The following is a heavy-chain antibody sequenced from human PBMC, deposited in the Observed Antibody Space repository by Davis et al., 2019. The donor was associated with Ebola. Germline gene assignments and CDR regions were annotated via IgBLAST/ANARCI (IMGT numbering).Heavy chain of an antibody. Sequence: PSETLSLTCAVYNESLSGHFWSWIRQPPGKGLEWIGEINQGGTTNYNWSLKTRLTMSVDTSKTQFSLKLTSVTAADTAVYYCATGYGGDYPYWYFDLWGCGTLVTVSS. J-gene: IGHJ2*01. V-gene: IGHV4-34*01. D-gene: IGHD4-23*01. CDR2: INQGGTT. CDR1: NESLSGHF. CDR3: ATGYGGDYPYWYFDL.